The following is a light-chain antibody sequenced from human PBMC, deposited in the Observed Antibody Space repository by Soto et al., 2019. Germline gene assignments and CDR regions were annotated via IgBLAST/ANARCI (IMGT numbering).Light chain of an antibody. CDR1: QSVSTY. CDR3: QQRSSWPLT. Sequence: EIVLTQSPATLSLSPGERATLSCRASQSVSTYLAWYQQKPGQAPRLLIYDASNRATGVPVRFSGSGSGTDFTLTISSLEPEDFAVYYCQQRSSWPLTCGGGTKVEI. V-gene: IGKV3-11*01. CDR2: DAS. J-gene: IGKJ4*01.